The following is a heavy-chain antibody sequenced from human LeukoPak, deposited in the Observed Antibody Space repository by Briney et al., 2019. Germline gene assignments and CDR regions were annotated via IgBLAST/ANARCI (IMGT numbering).Heavy chain of an antibody. CDR3: ASSLVTAAAAPDGY. D-gene: IGHD6-13*01. Sequence: GASVKVSCKASGYTFTSYGISWVRQAPGQGLEWMGWISAYSGNTNYAQKLQGRVTMTTDTSTSTAYMELRSLRSDDTAVYYCASSLVTAAAAPDGYWGQGTLVTVSS. V-gene: IGHV1-18*01. J-gene: IGHJ4*02. CDR2: ISAYSGNT. CDR1: GYTFTSYG.